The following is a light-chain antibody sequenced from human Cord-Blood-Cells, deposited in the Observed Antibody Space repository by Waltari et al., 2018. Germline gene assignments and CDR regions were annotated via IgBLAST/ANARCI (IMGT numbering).Light chain of an antibody. Sequence: DIQMTQSPSSLSASVGDRVTITCRASQSISSYLNWYQQKPGQAPKPLIYAASSLQSGVPSRFSGMGSGTDFTLTISSLQPEDFATYYCQQSYSTPFTFGPGTKVDIK. CDR1: QSISSY. V-gene: IGKV1-39*01. CDR3: QQSYSTPFT. J-gene: IGKJ3*01. CDR2: AAS.